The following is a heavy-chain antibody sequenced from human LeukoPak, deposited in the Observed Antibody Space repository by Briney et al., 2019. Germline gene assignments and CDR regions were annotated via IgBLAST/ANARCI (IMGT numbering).Heavy chain of an antibody. CDR3: ARHEAVVSPGSFDY. CDR2: IYYSGST. D-gene: IGHD4-23*01. CDR1: GGSISSSSYY. J-gene: IGHJ4*02. Sequence: PSETLSLTCTVSGGSISSSSYYWGWIRQPPGKGLEWIGSIYYSGSTYYNPSLKSRVTISVDTSKNQFSLKLSSVTAADTAVYYCARHEAVVSPGSFDYWGQGTLVTVSS. V-gene: IGHV4-39*01.